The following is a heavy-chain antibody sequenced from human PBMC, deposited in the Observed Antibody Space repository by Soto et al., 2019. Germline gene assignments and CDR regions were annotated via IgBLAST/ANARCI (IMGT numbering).Heavy chain of an antibody. D-gene: IGHD3-22*01. V-gene: IGHV3-30*18. J-gene: IGHJ6*02. CDR1: GFIFSDDG. CDR3: AKDRASYYYDSSDYFYYFGMDL. Sequence: QVQLVESGGGVVQPGRSLRLSCEASGFIFSDDGMHCVRQAPGKGLEWVALISYDGTKINYADSVRGRFTISRDDSKNTLYLQMNNLRAEDTALYYCAKDRASYYYDSSDYFYYFGMDLWGQGTTVTVSS. CDR2: ISYDGTKI.